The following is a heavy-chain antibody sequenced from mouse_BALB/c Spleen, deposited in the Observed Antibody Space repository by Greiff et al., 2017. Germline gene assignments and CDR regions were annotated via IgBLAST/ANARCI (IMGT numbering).Heavy chain of an antibody. Sequence: VQLQQSGAELARPGASVKLSCKASGYTFTSYWMQWVKQRPGQGLEWIGAIYPGDGDTRYTQKFKGKATLTADKSSSTAYMQLSSLASEDSAVYYCARSHYYGSSYYFDYWGQGTTLTVSS. CDR3: ARSHYYGSSYYFDY. V-gene: IGHV1-87*01. CDR1: GYTFTSYW. D-gene: IGHD1-1*01. J-gene: IGHJ2*01. CDR2: IYPGDGDT.